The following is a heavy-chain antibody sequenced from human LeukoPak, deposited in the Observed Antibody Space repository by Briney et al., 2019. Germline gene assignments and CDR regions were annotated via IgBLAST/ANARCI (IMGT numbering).Heavy chain of an antibody. Sequence: SVKVSCKASGGTFSNDAITWVRQAPGQGLEWMGRIVPILGFTNYPQRFEGKVTLTADKSTATAYMELSSLTSEDTAVYYCAREIGGGPYYFDYWGQGTLVTVSS. J-gene: IGHJ4*02. CDR3: AREIGGGPYYFDY. V-gene: IGHV1-69*04. D-gene: IGHD2/OR15-2a*01. CDR1: GGTFSNDA. CDR2: IVPILGFT.